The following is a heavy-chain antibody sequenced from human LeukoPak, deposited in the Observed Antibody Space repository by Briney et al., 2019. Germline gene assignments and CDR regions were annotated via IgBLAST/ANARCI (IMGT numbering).Heavy chain of an antibody. J-gene: IGHJ2*01. D-gene: IGHD5-24*01. V-gene: IGHV4-30-4*01. CDR3: ARVRLDNGYNSRYFDL. Sequence: TSQTLSLTCTVSGGSISSGDYYWSWIRQPPGKGLEWIGYIYYSGSTYYNLSLKSRVTISVDTSKNQFSLKLSSVTAADTAVYYCARVRLDNGYNSRYFDLWGRGTLVTVSS. CDR2: IYYSGST. CDR1: GGSISSGDYY.